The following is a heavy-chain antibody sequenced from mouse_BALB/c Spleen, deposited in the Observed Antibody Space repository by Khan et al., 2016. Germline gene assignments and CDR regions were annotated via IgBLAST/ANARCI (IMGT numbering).Heavy chain of an antibody. CDR1: GFTFTDYY. D-gene: IGHD4-1*01. CDR2: IRNQAGGYTT. V-gene: IGHV7-3*02. CDR3: ASLTGTFAY. J-gene: IGHJ3*01. Sequence: EVQLVESGGGLVQTGGSLRLSCATSGFTFTDYYMTWVRQPPGKALEWLGFIRNQAGGYTTESSASVKGRFTISRANSQSILNHQMNTLRAEDSATYYCASLTGTFAYWGQGTLVTVSA.